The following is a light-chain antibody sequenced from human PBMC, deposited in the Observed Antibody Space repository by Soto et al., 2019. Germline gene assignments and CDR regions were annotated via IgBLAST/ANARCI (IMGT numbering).Light chain of an antibody. CDR2: DVS. V-gene: IGLV2-14*03. J-gene: IGLJ1*01. Sequence: QSALTQPASVSGSPGLSITISCTGTSSDVGAYNFVSWYQQHPDKAPKLMIFDVSNRPSGVSNRLSGSKSGNTASLTISGLQSEDEAEYYCGSYTTSSNYVFGTGTKVTV. CDR1: SSDVGAYNF. CDR3: GSYTTSSNYV.